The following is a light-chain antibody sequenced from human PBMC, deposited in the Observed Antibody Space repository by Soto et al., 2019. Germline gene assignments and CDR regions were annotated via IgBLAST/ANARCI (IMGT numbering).Light chain of an antibody. V-gene: IGKV3-15*01. CDR3: QQYHNWPPQYT. Sequence: EIVMTQSPATLSVSPGERVTLCCRASQTVSSNLAWYQQKAGQAPRLLIHGASTRATGVPARFSGSGSGTDFTLTISSLQSEDFAVYYCQQYHNWPPQYTFGQGTKLQIK. CDR1: QTVSSN. CDR2: GAS. J-gene: IGKJ2*01.